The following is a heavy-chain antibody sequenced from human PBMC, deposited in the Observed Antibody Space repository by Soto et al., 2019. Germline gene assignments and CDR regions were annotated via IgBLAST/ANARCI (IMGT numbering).Heavy chain of an antibody. D-gene: IGHD2-2*01. CDR1: GGSISSGGYY. Sequence: QVQLQESGPGLVKPSQTLSLTCTVSGGSISSGGYYWSWIRQHPGKGLEWIGYIYYSGSTYYNPSLQSRGTISVDTSKNQFSLKLSSVTAADTAVYYCARQGSDCSSTSCSLPNDAFDIWGQGTMVTVSS. CDR2: IYYSGST. CDR3: ARQGSDCSSTSCSLPNDAFDI. V-gene: IGHV4-31*03. J-gene: IGHJ3*02.